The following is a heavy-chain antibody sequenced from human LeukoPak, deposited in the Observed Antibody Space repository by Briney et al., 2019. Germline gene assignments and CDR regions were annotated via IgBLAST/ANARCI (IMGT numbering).Heavy chain of an antibody. CDR3: AGQCTGTNCYHY. V-gene: IGHV3-48*03. D-gene: IGHD2-2*01. J-gene: IGHJ4*02. Sequence: PGGSLRLSCAASGFTFSSYEMNWVRQAPGKGLEWVSYISSSGSTIYYADSVKGRFTISRDNAKKSLYLQMNGLRAEDTAVYYCAGQCTGTNCYHYWGQGTLVTASS. CDR2: ISSSGSTI. CDR1: GFTFSSYE.